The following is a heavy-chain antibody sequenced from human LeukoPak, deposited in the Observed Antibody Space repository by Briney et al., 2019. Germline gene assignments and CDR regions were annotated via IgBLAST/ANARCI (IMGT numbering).Heavy chain of an antibody. CDR2: ISSSSSYI. CDR3: ARDSITMVRGVIGY. CDR1: GFTFSSYS. D-gene: IGHD3-10*01. Sequence: GGSLRLSCAASGFTFSSYSMNWVRQAPGKGLEWVSSISSSSSYIYYADSVKGRFTISRDNAKNSLYLQMNSLRAEDTAVYYCARDSITMVRGVIGYWGQGTLVTVSS. V-gene: IGHV3-21*01. J-gene: IGHJ4*02.